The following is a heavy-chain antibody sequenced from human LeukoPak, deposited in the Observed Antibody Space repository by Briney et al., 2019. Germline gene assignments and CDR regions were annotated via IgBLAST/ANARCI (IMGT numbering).Heavy chain of an antibody. V-gene: IGHV3-49*04. D-gene: IGHD3-10*01. CDR3: ARAKPKNMVRGLIMRRESRYYFDY. CDR1: GFTFGDYA. Sequence: GGSLRLSCTASGFTFGDYAMTWVRQAPGKGLEWVGFIRSKIYGGTPEYAASVKGRFTISRDDSKGIAYLQMNSLKTEDTAVYYCARAKPKNMVRGLIMRRESRYYFDYWGQGTLVTVSS. CDR2: IRSKIYGGTP. J-gene: IGHJ4*02.